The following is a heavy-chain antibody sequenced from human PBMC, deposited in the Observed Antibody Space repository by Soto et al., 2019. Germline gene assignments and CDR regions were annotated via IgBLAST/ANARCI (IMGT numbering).Heavy chain of an antibody. CDR2: ISSSSSYI. V-gene: IGHV3-21*01. D-gene: IGHD3-9*01. J-gene: IGHJ6*02. CDR1: GFTFSSYS. CDR3: ARDWRRYFDRLRGHYYYGMDV. Sequence: GGSLRLSCAASGFTFSSYSMNWVRQAPGKGLEWVSSISSSSSYIYYADSVKGRFTISRDNAKNSLYLQMNSLRAEDTAVYYCARDWRRYFDRLRGHYYYGMDVWGQGTTVTVSS.